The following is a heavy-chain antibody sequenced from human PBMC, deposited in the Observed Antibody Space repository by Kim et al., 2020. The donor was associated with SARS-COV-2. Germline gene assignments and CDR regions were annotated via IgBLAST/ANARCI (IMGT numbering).Heavy chain of an antibody. CDR2: INHSGST. CDR1: GGSFSGYY. V-gene: IGHV4-34*01. J-gene: IGHJ4*02. CDR3: TRATWRRYQLLHGYFDY. Sequence: SETLSLTCAVYGGSFSGYYWSWIRQPPGKGLEWIGEINHSGSTNYNPSLKSRVTISVDTPKNQFSLKLSSVTAADTAVYYCTRATWRRYQLLHGYFDYWGQGTLVTVSS. D-gene: IGHD2-2*01.